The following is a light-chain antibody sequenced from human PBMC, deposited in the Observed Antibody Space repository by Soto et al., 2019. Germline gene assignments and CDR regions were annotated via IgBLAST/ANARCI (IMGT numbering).Light chain of an antibody. V-gene: IGKV3-15*01. CDR1: QSVSTN. CDR3: QQYNDWPPWT. CDR2: GAF. J-gene: IGKJ1*01. Sequence: EIVLTQSPATLSVSPGERATLSCRASQSVSTNLVWYQQKPGQAPRLLLYGAFTRATGIPDRFSGSGSGTEFTLTISRLQSEDFAVYYCQQYNDWPPWTFGQGTKVEIK.